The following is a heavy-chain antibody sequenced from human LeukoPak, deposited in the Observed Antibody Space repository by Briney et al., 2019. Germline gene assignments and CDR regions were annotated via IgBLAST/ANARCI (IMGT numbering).Heavy chain of an antibody. J-gene: IGHJ5*02. CDR1: GFTFSSYS. Sequence: GGSLRLSCAASGFTFSSYSMNWVRQAPGKGLEWVSSISSSSSYIYYADSVKGRFTISRDNAKNSLYLQMNSLRAEDTAVCYCARSYSGSYSGGFDPWGQGTLVTVSS. V-gene: IGHV3-21*01. CDR2: ISSSSSYI. CDR3: ARSYSGSYSGGFDP. D-gene: IGHD1-26*01.